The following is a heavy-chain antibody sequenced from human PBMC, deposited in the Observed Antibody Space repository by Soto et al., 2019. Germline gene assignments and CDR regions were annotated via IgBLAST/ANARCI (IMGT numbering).Heavy chain of an antibody. V-gene: IGHV3-30*18. Sequence: QVQLVESGGGVVQPGRSLRLSCAASGFTFSSYGMHWVRQAPGKGLEWVAVISYDGSNKYYADSVKGRFTISRDNSKNTLYLQMNSLRAEDTAVYYCAKDGLDIVVVPDVYYYYMDVWGKGTTVTVSS. D-gene: IGHD2-2*01. CDR3: AKDGLDIVVVPDVYYYYMDV. J-gene: IGHJ6*03. CDR1: GFTFSSYG. CDR2: ISYDGSNK.